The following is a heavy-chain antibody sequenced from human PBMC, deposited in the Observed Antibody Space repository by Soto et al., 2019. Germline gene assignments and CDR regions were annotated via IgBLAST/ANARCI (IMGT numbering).Heavy chain of an antibody. Sequence: ASVKVSCKASGYTFTGYYMHWVRQAPGQGLEWMGWINPNSGGTNYAQKFQGWVTMTRDTSISTAYMELSRLRSDDTAVYYCARDFGGYYDILTGYSHAFDIWGQGTMVTVSS. CDR3: ARDFGGYYDILTGYSHAFDI. CDR2: INPNSGGT. J-gene: IGHJ3*02. CDR1: GYTFTGYY. D-gene: IGHD3-9*01. V-gene: IGHV1-2*04.